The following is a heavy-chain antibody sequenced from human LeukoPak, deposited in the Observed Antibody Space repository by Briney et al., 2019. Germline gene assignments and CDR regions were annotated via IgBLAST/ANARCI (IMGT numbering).Heavy chain of an antibody. CDR2: IKNDGITI. J-gene: IGHJ4*02. V-gene: IGHV3-74*01. Sequence: AGSLRLSCAASGFTFSIHWMTWVRQAPGKGLVWVSRIKNDGITITYADSVKGRFTISRDNAKNTLYLQMNSLRAEDTAVYYCLGDLNWSLDQWGQGTLVTVSS. D-gene: IGHD1-20*01. CDR1: GFTFSIHW. CDR3: LGDLNWSLDQ.